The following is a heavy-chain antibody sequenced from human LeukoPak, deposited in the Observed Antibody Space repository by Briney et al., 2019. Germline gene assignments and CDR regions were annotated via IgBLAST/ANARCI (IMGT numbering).Heavy chain of an antibody. CDR1: GFTVSSYY. Sequence: GGSLRLSCAASGFTVSSYYMSWVRQAPGKGMEWVSVIYSGGSTYYADSVKGRFTISRDNSKNTLYLQMNSLRAEDTAVYYCARDYEVAAGTGGIDHWGQGTLVTVSS. CDR2: IYSGGST. D-gene: IGHD6-13*01. V-gene: IGHV3-53*01. J-gene: IGHJ4*02. CDR3: ARDYEVAAGTGGIDH.